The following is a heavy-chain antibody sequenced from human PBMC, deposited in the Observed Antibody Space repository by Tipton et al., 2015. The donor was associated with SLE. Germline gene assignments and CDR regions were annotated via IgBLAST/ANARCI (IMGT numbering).Heavy chain of an antibody. D-gene: IGHD7-27*01. V-gene: IGHV4-59*08. CDR3: ARALTGLYFDY. CDR2: IYYSGST. J-gene: IGHJ4*02. CDR1: GGSISSYY. Sequence: TLSLTCTVSGGSISSYYWSWIRQPPGKGLEWIGYIYYSGSTNYNPSLKSRVTISVDTSKNQFSLKLSSVTAADTAVYYCARALTGLYFDYWGQGTLVTVSS.